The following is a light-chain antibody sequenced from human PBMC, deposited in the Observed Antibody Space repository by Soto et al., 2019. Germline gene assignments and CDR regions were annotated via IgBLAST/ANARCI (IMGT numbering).Light chain of an antibody. V-gene: IGKV1-5*01. Sequence: DIQMTQSPSTLSASVGDRVTITCRASQSISSWLAWYQQKPGKAPKLLIYDASSLESGVPSRFSGSGSGTAFTLTLSSLHPDDFATYYCHQYNSYLWTFGQGTKVEIK. CDR2: DAS. CDR1: QSISSW. CDR3: HQYNSYLWT. J-gene: IGKJ1*01.